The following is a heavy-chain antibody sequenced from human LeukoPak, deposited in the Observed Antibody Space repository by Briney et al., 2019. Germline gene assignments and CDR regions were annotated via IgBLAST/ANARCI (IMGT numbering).Heavy chain of an antibody. D-gene: IGHD2-2*01. CDR3: ARGPIVVVPAAIQKPYYYYYMDV. J-gene: IGHJ6*03. CDR2: IYTSGST. Sequence: SETLSLTCAVYGGSFSGYYWSWIRQPAGKGLEWIGRIYTSGSTNYNPSLKSRVTISVDTSKNQFSLKLSSVTAADTAVYYCARGPIVVVPAAIQKPYYYYYMDVWGKGTTVTISS. CDR1: GGSFSGYY. V-gene: IGHV4-59*10.